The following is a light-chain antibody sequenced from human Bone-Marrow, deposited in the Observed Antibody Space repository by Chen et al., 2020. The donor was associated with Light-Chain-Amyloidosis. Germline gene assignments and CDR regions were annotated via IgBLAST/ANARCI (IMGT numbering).Light chain of an antibody. CDR1: NIGSTS. CDR3: QVWDRSSDRPV. J-gene: IGLJ3*02. V-gene: IGLV3-21*02. CDR2: DDS. Sequence: SYVLTQPSSGSVAPEQPHTILWGGNNIGSTSVHWYQQTPGQAPLLVVYDDSDRPSGIPERLSGSNSGNTATLTISRVEAGDEADYYCQVWDRSSDRPVFGGGTKLTVL.